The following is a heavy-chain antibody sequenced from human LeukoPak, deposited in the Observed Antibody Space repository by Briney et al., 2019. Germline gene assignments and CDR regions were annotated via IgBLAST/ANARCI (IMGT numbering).Heavy chain of an antibody. J-gene: IGHJ4*02. V-gene: IGHV3-7*01. CDR2: IKQDGSEK. CDR1: GFTFRSYW. D-gene: IGHD3-16*02. Sequence: GGSLRLSCAASGFTFRSYWMSWVRQAPGKGLEWVANIKQDGSEKYYVDSLKGRFTISRDNAKNSLYLQMNSLRAEDTAVYYCARDWRVGVWGSYRLILDSWGQGTLVTVSS. CDR3: ARDWRVGVWGSYRLILDS.